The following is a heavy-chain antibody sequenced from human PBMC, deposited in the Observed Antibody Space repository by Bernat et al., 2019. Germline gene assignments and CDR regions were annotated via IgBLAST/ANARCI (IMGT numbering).Heavy chain of an antibody. CDR3: ARDQEKYYYDSSGYSGYYYGMDV. CDR2: ISVSGGST. D-gene: IGHD3-22*01. Sequence: EVQLLESGGGLVQPGGSLRLSCAASGFTFTSYAMSWVRQAPGKGLEWVSAISVSGGSTYYADAVKGRFTISRDNSKNTLYLQMNSLRAEDTAVYYCARDQEKYYYDSSGYSGYYYGMDVWGQGTTVTVSS. J-gene: IGHJ6*02. V-gene: IGHV3-23*01. CDR1: GFTFTSYA.